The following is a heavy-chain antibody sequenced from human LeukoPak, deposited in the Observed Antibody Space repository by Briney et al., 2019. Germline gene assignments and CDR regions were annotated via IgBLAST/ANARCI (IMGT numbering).Heavy chain of an antibody. CDR1: GGTFSSYA. D-gene: IGHD2-15*01. J-gene: IGHJ6*03. V-gene: IGHV1-69*13. CDR2: IIPIFGTA. Sequence: SVKVSCKASGGTFSSYAISWVRQAPGQGLEWMGGIIPIFGTANYAQKFQGRVTITADESTSTAYMELSSLRSEDTAVYYCASRAPDRRKAPVGTVFGGSCSYRDVWGKGTTVTVSS. CDR3: ASRAPDRRKAPVGTVFGGSCSYRDV.